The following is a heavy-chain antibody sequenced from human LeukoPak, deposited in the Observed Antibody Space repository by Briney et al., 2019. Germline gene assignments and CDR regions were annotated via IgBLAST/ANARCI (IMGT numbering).Heavy chain of an antibody. D-gene: IGHD6-13*01. CDR3: AKDQGYIVLADAFDI. Sequence: GGSLRLSCAASGFTFSSYAMSWVRQAPGKGLEWVSAISGSGGSAYYADSVKGRFTISRDNSKNTLYVQMNSLRAEDTAVYYCAKDQGYIVLADAFDIWGQGTMVTVSS. J-gene: IGHJ3*02. CDR2: ISGSGGSA. CDR1: GFTFSSYA. V-gene: IGHV3-23*01.